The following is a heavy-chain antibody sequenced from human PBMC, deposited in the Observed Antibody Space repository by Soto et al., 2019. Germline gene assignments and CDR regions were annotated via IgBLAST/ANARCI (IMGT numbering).Heavy chain of an antibody. CDR1: GYTFINYY. Sequence: QEQLVQSGAEVKEPGASVKVSCEASGYTFINYYIHWVRQAPGQGLEWMAIINPMGGSTNYAQEFQVRVTLTSDTSTSTVYMELSSLRFEDTALFYCARDLAAGDLWGQGTLVTVSS. CDR2: INPMGGST. J-gene: IGHJ5*02. D-gene: IGHD6-13*01. CDR3: ARDLAAGDL. V-gene: IGHV1-46*01.